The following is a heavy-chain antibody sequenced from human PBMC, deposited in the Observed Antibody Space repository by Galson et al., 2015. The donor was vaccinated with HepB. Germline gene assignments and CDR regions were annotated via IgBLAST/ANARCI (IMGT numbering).Heavy chain of an antibody. CDR2: IIPIFGTA. Sequence: SVKVSCKASGGTFSSYAISWVRQAPGQGLEWMGGIIPIFGTANYAQKFQGRVTITADESTSTAYMELSSLRSEDTAVYYCARAEMATLHLDYWGQGTLVTVSS. D-gene: IGHD5-24*01. CDR1: GGTFSSYA. CDR3: ARAEMATLHLDY. J-gene: IGHJ4*02. V-gene: IGHV1-69*13.